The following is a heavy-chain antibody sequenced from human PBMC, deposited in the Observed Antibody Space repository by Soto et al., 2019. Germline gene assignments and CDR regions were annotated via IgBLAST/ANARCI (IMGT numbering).Heavy chain of an antibody. CDR3: VSVSDGASWFDP. D-gene: IGHD2-21*02. CDR1: GFSFSDHY. CDR2: SRNKVHRLIT. J-gene: IGHJ5*02. V-gene: IGHV3-72*01. Sequence: EVQLVESGGGLVQSGGSLRLSCAVSGFSFSDHYMDWVRQAPGKGLEWVGRSRNKVHRLITDYAASVKGRFTISRDDSKDSRYLQMRSLKTEDTAVYCCVSVSDGASWFDPWGQGTLVIVSS.